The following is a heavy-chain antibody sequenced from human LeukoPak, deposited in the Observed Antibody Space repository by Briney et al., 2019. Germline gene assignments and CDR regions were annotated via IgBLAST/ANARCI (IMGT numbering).Heavy chain of an antibody. Sequence: GGSLRLSCAASGFTFSTYEMHWVRQAPGKGLEWVSDISSSGSTIYYADSVKGRFTTSRDNAKNLLYLQMHSLRAEDTAVYYCSLLAVASPQDYWGQGTPVTVSS. V-gene: IGHV3-48*03. CDR3: SLLAVASPQDY. CDR1: GFTFSTYE. CDR2: ISSSGSTI. J-gene: IGHJ4*02. D-gene: IGHD6-19*01.